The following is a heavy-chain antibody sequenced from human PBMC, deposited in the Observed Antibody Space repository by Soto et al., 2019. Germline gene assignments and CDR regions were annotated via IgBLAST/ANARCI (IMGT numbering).Heavy chain of an antibody. J-gene: IGHJ4*02. CDR2: IIPIFGTA. CDR3: ARRAAAARSDFDY. Sequence: GASVKVSCKASGGTFSSYAISWVRQAPGQGLEWMGGIIPIFGTANYAQKFQGRVTITADESTSTAYMELSSLRSEDTAVYYCARRAAAARSDFDYWGQGTLVTVSS. D-gene: IGHD6-13*01. CDR1: GGTFSSYA. V-gene: IGHV1-69*13.